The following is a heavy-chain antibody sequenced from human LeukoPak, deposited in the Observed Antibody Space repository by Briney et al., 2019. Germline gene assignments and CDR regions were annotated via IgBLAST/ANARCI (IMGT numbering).Heavy chain of an antibody. Sequence: RGSLRLSCSASGFTFSSYAMHWVRQAPGKGLEYVSAISSNGGSTYYADSVKGRFTISRDNSKNTLYLQMSSLRAEDTAVYYCVIKASDTAMRYFQHWGQGTLVTVSS. CDR1: GFTFSSYA. CDR2: ISSNGGST. J-gene: IGHJ1*01. CDR3: VIKASDTAMRYFQH. D-gene: IGHD5-18*01. V-gene: IGHV3-64D*06.